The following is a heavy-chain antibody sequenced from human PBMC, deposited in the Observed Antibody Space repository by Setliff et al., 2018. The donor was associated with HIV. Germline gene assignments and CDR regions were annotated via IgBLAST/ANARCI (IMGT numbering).Heavy chain of an antibody. CDR3: ARGAELLWFGELHNIPYFDY. D-gene: IGHD3-10*01. J-gene: IGHJ4*02. V-gene: IGHV4-61*01. Sequence: SETLSLTCAVYGGSFSGSYYWSWIRQPPGKGLEWIGYIYYSGSTNYNPSLKSRVTISVDTSKNQFSLKLSSVTAADTAVYYCARGAELLWFGELHNIPYFDYWGQGTLVTVSS. CDR1: GGSFSGSYY. CDR2: IYYSGST.